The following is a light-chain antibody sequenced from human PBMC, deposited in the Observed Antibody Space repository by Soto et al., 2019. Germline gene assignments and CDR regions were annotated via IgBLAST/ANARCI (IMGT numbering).Light chain of an antibody. J-gene: IGKJ2*01. Sequence: DIQMTQSPSTLSASVGDRVTITCRASQSISTYLTWYQQKPGKAPNLLIYKASNLESGVPSRFSGSGSGTELTLTISGLQRDDFESYYCQRYETYHTFGQGTKVEIK. CDR3: QRYETYHT. CDR1: QSISTY. CDR2: KAS. V-gene: IGKV1-5*03.